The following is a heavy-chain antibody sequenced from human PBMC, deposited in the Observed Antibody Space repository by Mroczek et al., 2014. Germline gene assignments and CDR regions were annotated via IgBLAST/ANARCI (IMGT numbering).Heavy chain of an antibody. J-gene: IGHJ3*02. D-gene: IGHD6-13*01. Sequence: ESGGGLVQPGGSLRLSCAASGFTFSSYWMSWVRQAPGKGLEWVANIKQDGSEKYYVDSVKGRFTISRDNAKNSLYLQMNSLRAEDTAVYYXARAEDSSSWLDDAFDIVGPRDKWSP. CDR2: IKQDGSEK. V-gene: IGHV3-7*01. CDR3: ARAEDSSSWLDDAFDI. CDR1: GFTFSSYW.